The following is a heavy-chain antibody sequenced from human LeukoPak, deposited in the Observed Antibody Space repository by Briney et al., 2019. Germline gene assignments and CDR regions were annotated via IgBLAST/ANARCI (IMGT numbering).Heavy chain of an antibody. CDR1: GYTFTNYG. J-gene: IGHJ4*02. CDR3: ARDSRSGYNYHYFDY. Sequence: ASVKVSCKASGYTFTNYGISWLRQAPGQGLEWMGWISAHTGNTNYVQRFQDRVTMTTDTSTTTAYMELSSLRSEDTAVYYCARDSRSGYNYHYFDYWGQGTLVTVSS. D-gene: IGHD5-24*01. V-gene: IGHV1-18*01. CDR2: ISAHTGNT.